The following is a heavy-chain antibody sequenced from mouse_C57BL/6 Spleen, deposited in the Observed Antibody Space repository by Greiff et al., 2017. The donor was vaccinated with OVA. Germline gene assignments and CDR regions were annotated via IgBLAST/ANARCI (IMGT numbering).Heavy chain of an antibody. J-gene: IGHJ2*01. Sequence: EVKLVESGPGLVKPSQSLSLTCSVTGYSITSGYYWNWIRQFPGNKLEWMGYISYDGSNNYNPSLKNRISITRDTSKNQFFLKLNSVTTEDTATYYCATNWGLYWGQGTTLTVSS. CDR1: GYSITSGYY. CDR2: ISYDGSN. V-gene: IGHV3-6*01. D-gene: IGHD4-1*01. CDR3: ATNWGLY.